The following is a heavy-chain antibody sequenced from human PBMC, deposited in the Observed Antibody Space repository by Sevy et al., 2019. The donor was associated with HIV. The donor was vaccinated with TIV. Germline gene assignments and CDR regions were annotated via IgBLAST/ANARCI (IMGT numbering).Heavy chain of an antibody. D-gene: IGHD2-2*03. CDR3: TTYLGYCRSTSCHYYFDN. J-gene: IGHJ4*02. CDR1: GFTFSGSA. V-gene: IGHV3-73*01. Sequence: GGSLRLSCAASGFTFSGSALHWVRQASGKGLEWVGRIRMKANSYATAYAGSMKGSITISGDDSMNSAYLQMNSLKTDDTAVYYCTTYLGYCRSTSCHYYFDNWGQGTLVTVSS. CDR2: IRMKANSYAT.